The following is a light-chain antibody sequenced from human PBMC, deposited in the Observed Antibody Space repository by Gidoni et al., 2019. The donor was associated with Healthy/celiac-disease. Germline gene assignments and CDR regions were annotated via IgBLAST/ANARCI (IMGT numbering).Light chain of an antibody. Sequence: EIVLTQSPATLSLSPGERATLSCRASQSVSSYLAWYQQKPGQAPRLLIYDAANRATGIQARFSGSGSGTAFTLTISSLEPEDFAVYYCQQRSNWPLFTFGPGTKVDIK. V-gene: IGKV3-11*01. CDR3: QQRSNWPLFT. CDR2: DAA. CDR1: QSVSSY. J-gene: IGKJ3*01.